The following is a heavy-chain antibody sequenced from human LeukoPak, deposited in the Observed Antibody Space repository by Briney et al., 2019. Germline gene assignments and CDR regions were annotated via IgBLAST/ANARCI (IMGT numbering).Heavy chain of an antibody. CDR2: IWYDGSNK. CDR3: ARVKGYSYGPFDY. J-gene: IGHJ4*02. CDR1: GFTFSSYC. V-gene: IGHV3-33*01. D-gene: IGHD5-18*01. Sequence: GALRLSCAASGFTFSSYCMHWVRQAPGKGLEWVAVIWYDGSNKYYADSVKGRFTISRDNSKNTLYLQMNSLRAEDTAVYYCARVKGYSYGPFDYWGQGTLVTVSS.